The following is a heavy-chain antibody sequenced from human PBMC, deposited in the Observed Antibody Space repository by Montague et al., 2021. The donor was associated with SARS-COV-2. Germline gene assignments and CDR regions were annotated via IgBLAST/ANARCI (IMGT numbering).Heavy chain of an antibody. D-gene: IGHD2-2*01. CDR2: IYHSGST. CDR1: GGSISSSNW. CDR3: ARDLLRYCSSTSCYNDAFDI. J-gene: IGHJ3*02. V-gene: IGHV4-4*02. Sequence: SETLSLTCAVSGGSISSSNWWSWVRQPPGKGLEWIGEIYHSGSTNYNPSLKSRVTISVDKSENQFSLKLSSVTAADTAVYYCARDLLRYCSSTSCYNDAFDIWGQGTMVTVSS.